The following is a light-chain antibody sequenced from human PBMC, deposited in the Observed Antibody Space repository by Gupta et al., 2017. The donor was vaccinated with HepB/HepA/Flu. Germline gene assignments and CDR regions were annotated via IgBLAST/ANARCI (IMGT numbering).Light chain of an antibody. V-gene: IGKV2-28*01. CDR3: MQALQTRAWT. CDR1: QSLLHSNGYNY. J-gene: IGKJ1*01. CDR2: LGS. Sequence: IVMTQSPLSLPVTPVEPASIPCRSSQSLLHSNGYNYLDWYLQKPGQSPQLLIYLGSNRASGVPDRFSGSGSGTDFTLKISRVEAEDVGVYYCMQALQTRAWTFGQGTKVEIK.